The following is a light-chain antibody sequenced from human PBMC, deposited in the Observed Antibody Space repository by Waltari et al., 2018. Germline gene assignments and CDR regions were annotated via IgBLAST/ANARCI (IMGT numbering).Light chain of an antibody. V-gene: IGLV2-23*02. CDR3: CSYAGSVV. CDR2: EVI. CDR1: SSDIGSYNV. Sequence: QSALTQPAPVSGSPGQSITISCTGSSSDIGSYNVVSWYQHHPGKAPKLVIYEVINRPSGVSNRFSGSKSGNTASLTISGLQAEDEADYYCCSYAGSVVFGGGTKLTVL. J-gene: IGLJ2*01.